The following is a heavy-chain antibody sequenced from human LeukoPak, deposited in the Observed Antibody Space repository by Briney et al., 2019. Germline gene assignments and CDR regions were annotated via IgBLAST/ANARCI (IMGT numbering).Heavy chain of an antibody. CDR1: GGSISSSSYY. CDR2: IYYSGST. Sequence: SETLSLTCTVSGGSISSSSYYWSWIRQPPGKGLEWIGYIYYSGSTNYNPSLKSRVTISVDTSKNQFSLKLSSVTAADTAVYYCAREPRNAFGYWGQGTLVTVSS. V-gene: IGHV4-61*01. J-gene: IGHJ4*02. CDR3: AREPRNAFGY. D-gene: IGHD1-14*01.